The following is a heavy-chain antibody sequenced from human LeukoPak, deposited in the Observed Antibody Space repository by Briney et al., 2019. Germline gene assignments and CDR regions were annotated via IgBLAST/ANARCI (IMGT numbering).Heavy chain of an antibody. V-gene: IGHV3-53*01. CDR1: GFTVSSNY. J-gene: IGHJ3*02. CDR2: IYSGYSGGNT. D-gene: IGHD2-21*01. Sequence: GGSLRLSCAASGFTVSSNYMSWVRQAPGKGLEWVSVIYSGYSGGNTYYADSVRGRITISRDNSKNTVYLQMNSLRGEDTAVYHCAKEQGSAIVGYSHIWGQGTTVTVSS. CDR3: AKEQGSAIVGYSHI.